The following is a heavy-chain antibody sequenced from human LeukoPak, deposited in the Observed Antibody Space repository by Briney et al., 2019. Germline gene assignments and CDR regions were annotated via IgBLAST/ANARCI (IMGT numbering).Heavy chain of an antibody. Sequence: SETLSLTCTVSGGSISSGGYYWSWIRQQPGKGLEWIGYIYYSGSTYYNPSLKSRVTISVDTSKNQFSLKLSSVTAADTAVYYCARGEDDYVWGSYRPSSPLTYWGQGTLVTVSS. CDR1: GGSISSGGYY. J-gene: IGHJ4*02. CDR2: IYYSGST. CDR3: ARGEDDYVWGSYRPSSPLTY. V-gene: IGHV4-31*03. D-gene: IGHD3-16*02.